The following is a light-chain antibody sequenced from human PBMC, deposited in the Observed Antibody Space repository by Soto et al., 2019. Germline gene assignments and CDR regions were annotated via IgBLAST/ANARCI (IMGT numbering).Light chain of an antibody. CDR3: QQYYSYPPT. CDR2: AAS. CDR1: QGISSY. J-gene: IGKJ1*01. Sequence: AIRMTQSPSSFSASTGDRVTITCRASQGISSYLAWYQQKPGKAPKLLIYAASTLQSGVPSRFSGSGSGTDFTLTISCLQSEDFATYCCQQYYSYPPTFGPGTKVEIK. V-gene: IGKV1-8*01.